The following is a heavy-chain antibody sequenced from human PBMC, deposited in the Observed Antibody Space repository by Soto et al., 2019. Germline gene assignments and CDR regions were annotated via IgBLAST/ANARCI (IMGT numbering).Heavy chain of an antibody. Sequence: PGESLKISCKGSGYSFTSYWIGWVRQMPGKGLEWMGIIYPGDSDTRYSPSFQGQVTISADKSISTAYLQWSSLKASDTAMYYCARLPIHDYGDYIDPENYYYYYYMDVWGKGTTVTVSS. J-gene: IGHJ6*03. CDR2: IYPGDSDT. V-gene: IGHV5-51*01. CDR3: ARLPIHDYGDYIDPENYYYYYYMDV. CDR1: GYSFTSYW. D-gene: IGHD4-17*01.